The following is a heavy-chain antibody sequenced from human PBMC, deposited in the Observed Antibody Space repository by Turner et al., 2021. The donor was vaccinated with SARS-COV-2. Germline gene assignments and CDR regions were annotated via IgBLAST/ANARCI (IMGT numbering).Heavy chain of an antibody. CDR1: GFTFSSYA. J-gene: IGHJ4*02. Sequence: QVKLIESGECVVQPVRSLRLYCTASGFTFSSYAMHWVRQAPGKGLEWVAVISYDGSNKYYADSVKGRFTISRDNSKNTLYLQMNSLRAEDTAVYYCAREDYYDSSGSLDYWGQGTLVTVSS. CDR3: AREDYYDSSGSLDY. V-gene: IGHV3-30-3*01. D-gene: IGHD3-22*01. CDR2: ISYDGSNK.